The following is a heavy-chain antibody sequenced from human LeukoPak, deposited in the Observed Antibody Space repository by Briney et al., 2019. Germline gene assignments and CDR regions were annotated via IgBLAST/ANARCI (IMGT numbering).Heavy chain of an antibody. CDR3: APHAGYTSGWCIG. D-gene: IGHD6-19*01. V-gene: IGHV1-2*02. J-gene: IGHJ4*02. Sequence: ASVTVSFTSSGYTFTSKYLHWVRQAPGPGRGGMGWVNSNSGGRTYAQKFQGRVAMTSHTSINTAYMELETLPSDDTAVYYCAPHAGYTSGWCIGWGEGTLVSVSS. CDR1: GYTFTSKY. CDR2: VNSNSGGR.